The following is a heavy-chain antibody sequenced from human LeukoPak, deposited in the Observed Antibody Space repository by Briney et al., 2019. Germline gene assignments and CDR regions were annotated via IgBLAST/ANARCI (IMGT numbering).Heavy chain of an antibody. V-gene: IGHV4-34*01. D-gene: IGHD5-12*01. CDR1: GGSFSGYY. CDR3: ARGRPLYSQSYRGYDWDV. Sequence: SETLSLTCAVYGGSFSGYYWSWIRQPPGKGLEWIGEINHSGSTNYNPSLKSRVTISVDTSKNQFSLKLSSVTAADTAVYYCARGRPLYSQSYRGYDWDVWGQGTTVTVSS. J-gene: IGHJ6*02. CDR2: INHSGST.